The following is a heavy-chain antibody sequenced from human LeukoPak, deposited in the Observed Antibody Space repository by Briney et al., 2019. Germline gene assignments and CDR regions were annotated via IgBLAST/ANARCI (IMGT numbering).Heavy chain of an antibody. D-gene: IGHD1-7*01. V-gene: IGHV3-33*01. Sequence: GGSLRLSCAASGFTFSSYGMQWVRQAPGKGLEWVAVIWYDGSNKYYADSVKGRFTISRDNSKNTLYLQMNSLRAEDTAVYYCARDERERELRGIFDYWGQGTLVTVSS. CDR3: ARDERERELRGIFDY. CDR1: GFTFSSYG. J-gene: IGHJ4*02. CDR2: IWYDGSNK.